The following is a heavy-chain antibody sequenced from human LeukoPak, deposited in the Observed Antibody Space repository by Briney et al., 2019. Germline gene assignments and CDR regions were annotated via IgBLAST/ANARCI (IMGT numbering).Heavy chain of an antibody. D-gene: IGHD5-18*01. Sequence: ASVKVSFKASGYTFTVYYMHWVRQAPGQGREWMGWINPNSGGTNYAQKFQGRVTMTRDTSISTAYMELSRLRSDDTAVYYCARDNRYSYGFDYWGQGTLVTVSS. J-gene: IGHJ4*02. CDR2: INPNSGGT. CDR3: ARDNRYSYGFDY. CDR1: GYTFTVYY. V-gene: IGHV1-2*02.